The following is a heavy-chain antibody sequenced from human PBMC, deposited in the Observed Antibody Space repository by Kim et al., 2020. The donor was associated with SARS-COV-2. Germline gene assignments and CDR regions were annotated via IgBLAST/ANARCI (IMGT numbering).Heavy chain of an antibody. D-gene: IGHD1-26*01. V-gene: IGHV4-34*01. CDR2: INHSGST. CDR3: ARGYERGLVGATTFPLDY. Sequence: SETLSLTCAVYGGSFSGYYWSWIRQPPGKGLEWIGEINHSGSTNYNPSLKSRVTISVDTSKNQFSLKLSSVTAADTAVYYCARGYERGLVGATTFPLDY. CDR1: GGSFSGYY. J-gene: IGHJ4*01.